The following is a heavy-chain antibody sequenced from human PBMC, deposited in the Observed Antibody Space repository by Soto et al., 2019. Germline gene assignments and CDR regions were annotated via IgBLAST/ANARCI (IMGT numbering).Heavy chain of an antibody. CDR3: SSGLSTTVTTRDVFYF. D-gene: IGHD4-17*01. CDR2: INPSGGST. J-gene: IGHJ3*01. CDR1: GYTFTSYY. Sequence: ASVKVSCKASGYTFTSYYMHWVRQAPGQGLEWMGIINPSGGSTSYAQKFQGRVTMTRDTSTSTVYMELSSLRSEDTAVYYCSSGLSTTVTTRDVFYFWGRGTIDT. V-gene: IGHV1-46*01.